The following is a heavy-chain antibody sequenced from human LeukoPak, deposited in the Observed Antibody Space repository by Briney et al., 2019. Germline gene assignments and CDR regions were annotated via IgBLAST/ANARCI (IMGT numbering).Heavy chain of an antibody. CDR2: INPNSGGT. CDR3: ARDRYSGYDVNPDY. V-gene: IGHV1-2*02. CDR1: GYTFTSYG. J-gene: IGHJ4*02. Sequence: ASVKVSCKASGYTFTSYGISWVRQAPGQGLEWMGWINPNSGGTNYAQKFQGRVTMTRDTSISTAYMELSRLRSDDTAVYYCARDRYSGYDVNPDYWGQGTLVTVSS. D-gene: IGHD5-12*01.